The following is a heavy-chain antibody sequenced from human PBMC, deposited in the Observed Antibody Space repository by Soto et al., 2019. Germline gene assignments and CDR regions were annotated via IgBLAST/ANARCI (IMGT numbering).Heavy chain of an antibody. D-gene: IGHD3-16*01. V-gene: IGHV4-4*02. CDR2: IYHSGST. CDR1: CGSIISSNW. J-gene: IGHJ6*02. CDR3: ARSDDYVWGSSVYYGMDV. Sequence: SETLSLTCAFSCGSIISSNWWSWVRQPPGKGLEWIGEIYHSGSTNYNPSLKSRVTISVDKSKNQFSLKLSSVTAADTAVYYCARSDDYVWGSSVYYGMDVWGQGTTVTVS.